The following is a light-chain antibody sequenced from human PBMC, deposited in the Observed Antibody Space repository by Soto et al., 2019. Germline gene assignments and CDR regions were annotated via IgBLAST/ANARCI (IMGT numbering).Light chain of an antibody. CDR1: QNISVW. CDR3: QQYNDFQYS. CDR2: DAS. V-gene: IGKV1-5*01. J-gene: IGKJ2*01. Sequence: DIQMTQSPSTLSASVGDGVTITCRASQNISVWLAWYQQRPGKTPKFLIYDASNLETGVSSRFSGSGSGTEFTLTIRSLQPDDFATYYCQQYNDFQYSFGPGTKLDI.